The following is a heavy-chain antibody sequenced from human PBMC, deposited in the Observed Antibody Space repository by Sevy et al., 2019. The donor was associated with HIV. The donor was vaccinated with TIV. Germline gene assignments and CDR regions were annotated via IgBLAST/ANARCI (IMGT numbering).Heavy chain of an antibody. Sequence: ASVKVSCKASGYTFTDYYTHWVRQAPGQGLEWMGWIDPKSGGTKYAQKFKGRITMTRDTSISTAYLELSRLRSDDTAVYLCAREFYDSWSGPIDFFYGIDVWGQGTTVTVSS. CDR1: GYTFTDYY. D-gene: IGHD3-3*01. J-gene: IGHJ6*02. CDR3: AREFYDSWSGPIDFFYGIDV. CDR2: IDPKSGGT. V-gene: IGHV1-2*02.